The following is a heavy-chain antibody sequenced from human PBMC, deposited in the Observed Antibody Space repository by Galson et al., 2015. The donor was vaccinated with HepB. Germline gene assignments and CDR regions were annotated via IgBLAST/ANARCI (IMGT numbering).Heavy chain of an antibody. J-gene: IGHJ4*02. Sequence: SVKVSCKASGGTFSSYTISWVRQAPGQGLEWMGWISAYNGNTNYAQKLQGRVTMTTDTSTSTAYMELRSLRSDDTAVYYCARDPGGGYSYGTFDYWGQGTLVTVSS. CDR3: ARDPGGGYSYGTFDY. D-gene: IGHD5-18*01. CDR1: GGTFSSYT. V-gene: IGHV1-18*01. CDR2: ISAYNGNT.